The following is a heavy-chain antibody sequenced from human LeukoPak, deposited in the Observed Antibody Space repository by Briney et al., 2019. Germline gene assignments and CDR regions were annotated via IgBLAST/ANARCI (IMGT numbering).Heavy chain of an antibody. CDR2: IYPGDSDT. J-gene: IGHJ4*02. CDR1: GYRFTNYW. Sequence: PGESLKISCKGSGYRFTNYWIGWVRQMPGKGLEWMGIIYPGDSDTRYSPSFQGQVTISADKSISTAYLQWSSLKASDTAMYYCAIAGDSSTNCYRCFNYWGQGTLVTVPS. CDR3: AIAGDSSTNCYRCFNY. V-gene: IGHV5-51*01. D-gene: IGHD2-2*01.